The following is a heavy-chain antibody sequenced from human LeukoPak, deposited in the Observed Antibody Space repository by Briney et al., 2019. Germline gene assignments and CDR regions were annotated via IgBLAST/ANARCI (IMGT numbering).Heavy chain of an antibody. CDR3: ARVAAPDAFDI. Sequence: SETLSLTCTVSGGSISSYYWSWIRQPPGKGLEWIGYIYYSGSTNCNPSLKSRVTISVDTSKNQFSLKLSSVTAADTAVYYCARVAAPDAFDIWGQGTMVTVSS. D-gene: IGHD6-19*01. V-gene: IGHV4-59*01. CDR2: IYYSGST. CDR1: GGSISSYY. J-gene: IGHJ3*02.